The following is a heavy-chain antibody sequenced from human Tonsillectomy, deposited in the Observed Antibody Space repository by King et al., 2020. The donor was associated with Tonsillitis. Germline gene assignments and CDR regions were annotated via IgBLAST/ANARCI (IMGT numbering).Heavy chain of an antibody. CDR3: ARDVTPYDSNFYYDAFDG. J-gene: IGHJ3*01. CDR2: IRKDGSQT. D-gene: IGHD3-22*01. Sequence: VQLVESGGGLVQPGGSLRLSCAASGFTISSFWMTWVRQAPGKGLEWVANIRKDGSQTYYVDSVKGRFTISRDNPENSLFLQMNSLRAEDTAVYYCARDVTPYDSNFYYDAFDGWGQGTMVTVSS. CDR1: GFTISSFW. V-gene: IGHV3-7*03.